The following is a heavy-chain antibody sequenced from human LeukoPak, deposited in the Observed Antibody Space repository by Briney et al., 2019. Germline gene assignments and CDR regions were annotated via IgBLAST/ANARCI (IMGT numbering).Heavy chain of an antibody. D-gene: IGHD6-13*01. CDR2: IWYDGSNK. V-gene: IGHV3-33*06. Sequence: GGSLRLSCAASGFTFSSYGMHWVRRAPGKGLEWVAVIWYDGSNKYYADSVKGRFTISRDNSKNTLYLQMNSLRAEDTAVYYCAKDRRGYSSSWIPWFDPWGQGTLVTVSS. CDR1: GFTFSSYG. J-gene: IGHJ5*02. CDR3: AKDRRGYSSSWIPWFDP.